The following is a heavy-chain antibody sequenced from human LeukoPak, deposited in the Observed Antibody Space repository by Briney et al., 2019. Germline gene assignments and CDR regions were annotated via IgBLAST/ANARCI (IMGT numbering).Heavy chain of an antibody. V-gene: IGHV3-30-3*01. D-gene: IGHD3-22*01. CDR3: AIDPFNYYDSSGYFPIDY. J-gene: IGHJ4*02. CDR2: ISYDGSNK. Sequence: PGGSLRLSCAASGFTFSSYAMHWVRQAPGKGLEWVAVISYDGSNKYYADSVKGRFTISRDNSKNTLYLQMNSLRAEDTAVYYCAIDPFNYYDSSGYFPIDYWGQGTLVTVSS. CDR1: GFTFSSYA.